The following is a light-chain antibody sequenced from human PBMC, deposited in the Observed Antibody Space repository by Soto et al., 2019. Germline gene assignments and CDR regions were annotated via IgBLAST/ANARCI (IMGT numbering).Light chain of an antibody. CDR3: FSFTPTRTHV. Sequence: QSSLTQPASLSGSPGQSITISCTGTSSDIGAYDYVSWFQQHPGKAPKLMISEVNNRPSGVSNRFSGSKSGNTAYLTISGLQVEDEAEYFCFSFTPTRTHVVGKGTKVTVL. V-gene: IGLV2-14*01. J-gene: IGLJ1*01. CDR1: SSDIGAYDY. CDR2: EVN.